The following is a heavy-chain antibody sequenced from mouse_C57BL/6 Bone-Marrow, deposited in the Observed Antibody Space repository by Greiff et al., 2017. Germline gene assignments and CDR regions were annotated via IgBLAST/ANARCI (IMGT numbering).Heavy chain of an antibody. V-gene: IGHV5-17*01. CDR3: AIIEDGSYYYAMDY. CDR1: GFTFSDYG. D-gene: IGHD2-3*01. J-gene: IGHJ4*01. Sequence: EVQLMESGGGLVKPGGSLKLSCAASGFTFSDYGMHWVRQAPEKGLEWVAYISSGSSTTYYVDKVKGRFTISKDNAKNTLFLQLTSLRSEDTAMYYCAIIEDGSYYYAMDYWGQGTSVTVSS. CDR2: ISSGSSTT.